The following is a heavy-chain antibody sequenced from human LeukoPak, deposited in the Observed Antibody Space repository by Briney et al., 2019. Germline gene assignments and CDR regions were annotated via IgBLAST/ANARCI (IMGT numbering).Heavy chain of an antibody. CDR3: ARQGTAMDYYYGMDV. CDR1: GASMSSYS. V-gene: IGHV4-4*07. Sequence: PSETLSLTCTVSGASMSSYSWSWIRQPAGKGLEWLGRIYTSGTTNYNPSLKSRVTMSVDTSKNQFSLKLSSVTAADTAVYYCARQGTAMDYYYGMDVWGQGTTVTVSS. CDR2: IYTSGTT. D-gene: IGHD5-18*01. J-gene: IGHJ6*02.